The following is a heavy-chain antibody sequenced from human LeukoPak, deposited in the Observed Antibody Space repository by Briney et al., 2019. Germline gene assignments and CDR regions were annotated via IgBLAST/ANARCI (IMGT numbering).Heavy chain of an antibody. Sequence: GGSLRLSCAASGFTFSSYWMSWVRQAPGKGLEWVANIKQDGSEKYYVDSVKGRLTISRDNAKNSLYLQMNSLRAEDTAVYYCASARGYDFWSGSNYWGQGTLVTVSS. D-gene: IGHD3-3*01. CDR1: GFTFSSYW. CDR2: IKQDGSEK. J-gene: IGHJ4*02. CDR3: ASARGYDFWSGSNY. V-gene: IGHV3-7*01.